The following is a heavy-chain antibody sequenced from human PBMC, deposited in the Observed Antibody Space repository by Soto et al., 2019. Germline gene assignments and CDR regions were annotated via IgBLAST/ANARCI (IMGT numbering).Heavy chain of an antibody. CDR3: AKEISGWLVRGGGLDY. V-gene: IGHV3-30*18. D-gene: IGHD3-10*01. Sequence: QVQLVESGGGVVQPGRSLRLSCAASGFTFSSYGMHWVRQAPGKGLEWVAVISYDGSNKYYADSVKGRFTISRDNSKNQLYLQMNSLGGGDTAVYYCAKEISGWLVRGGGLDYWGQGTLVTVSS. J-gene: IGHJ4*02. CDR1: GFTFSSYG. CDR2: ISYDGSNK.